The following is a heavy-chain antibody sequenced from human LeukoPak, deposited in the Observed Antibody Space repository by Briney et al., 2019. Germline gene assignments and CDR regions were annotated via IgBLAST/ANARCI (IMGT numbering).Heavy chain of an antibody. J-gene: IGHJ6*03. V-gene: IGHV4-34*01. Sequence: WXRQPXXKGLEWIGEINHSGSTNYNPSLKSRVTISVDTSKNQFSLKLSSVTAADTAVYYCARLLVGATRIAYYYYYMDVWGKGTTVTVSS. CDR3: ARLLVGATRIAYYYYYMDV. CDR2: INHSGST. D-gene: IGHD1-26*01.